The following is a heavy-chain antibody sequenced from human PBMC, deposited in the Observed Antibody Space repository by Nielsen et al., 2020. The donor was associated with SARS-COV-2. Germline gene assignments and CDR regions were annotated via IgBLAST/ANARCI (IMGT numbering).Heavy chain of an antibody. V-gene: IGHV4-30-4*01. CDR2: IHYSGNS. D-gene: IGHD3-3*01. Sequence: SCTVSGGSISSGDYHWNWIRQPPGKGLEWIGYIHYSGNSYYNPSLRSRVTISVDTSKNQFSLDLRSVTAADTAVFYCARVPRGLRFGMDVWGQGTTVTVSS. CDR1: GGSISSGDYH. J-gene: IGHJ6*02. CDR3: ARVPRGLRFGMDV.